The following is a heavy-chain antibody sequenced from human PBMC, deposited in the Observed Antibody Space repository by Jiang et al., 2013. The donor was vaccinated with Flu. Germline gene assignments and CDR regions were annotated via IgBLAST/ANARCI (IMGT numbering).Heavy chain of an antibody. CDR1: GDSIRSYY. CDR3: ARDVVALNDAFDI. D-gene: IGHD2-15*01. V-gene: IGHV4-4*07. CDR2: IYTMGVP. J-gene: IGHJ3*02. Sequence: SGDSIRSYYWSWIRQPAGKGLEWIGRIYTMGVPAQPSLKSRVTMSVDTSKNHFSLRLSSVTAADTAVYYCARDVVALNDAFDIWGQGTMVTVSS.